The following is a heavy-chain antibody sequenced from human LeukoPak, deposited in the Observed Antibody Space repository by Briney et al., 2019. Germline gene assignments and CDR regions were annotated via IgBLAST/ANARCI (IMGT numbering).Heavy chain of an antibody. Sequence: GESLKISCKGSGYSFTSYWIGWVRQMPGKGLEWMGIIYPGNSYTRYSPSFQGQVTISADKSISTAYLQWSSLKASDTAMYYCARHIEYYYGSGSYFDYWGQGTLVTVSS. J-gene: IGHJ4*02. V-gene: IGHV5-51*01. CDR3: ARHIEYYYGSGSYFDY. CDR1: GYSFTSYW. CDR2: IYPGNSYT. D-gene: IGHD3-10*01.